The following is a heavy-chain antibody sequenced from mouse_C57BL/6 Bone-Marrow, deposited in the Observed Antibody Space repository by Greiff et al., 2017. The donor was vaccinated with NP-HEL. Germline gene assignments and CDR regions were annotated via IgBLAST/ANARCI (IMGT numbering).Heavy chain of an antibody. Sequence: EVQLQQSGGGLVKPGGSLKLSCAASGFTFSSYAMSWVRQTPEKRLEWVATISDGGSYTYYPANVKGRFTISRENAKNKLYLQMSHLKSEDTAMYYCARDAYYSSRYYYDDGGQGTTLTVAS. CDR3: ARDAYYSSRYYYDD. CDR2: ISDGGSYT. CDR1: GFTFSSYA. V-gene: IGHV5-4*01. J-gene: IGHJ2*01. D-gene: IGHD1-1*01.